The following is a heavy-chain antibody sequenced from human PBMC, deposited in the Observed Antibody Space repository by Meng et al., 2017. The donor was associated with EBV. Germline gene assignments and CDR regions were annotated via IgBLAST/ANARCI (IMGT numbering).Heavy chain of an antibody. V-gene: IGHV4-39*07. D-gene: IGHD4-11*01. J-gene: IGHJ4*02. Sequence: QLQLQVAGPGLVRPSETLSLTCTVSGGPISSSSYYWGWIRQPPGKGLEWIGSIYYSGSTYYNPSLKSRVTISVDTSKNQFSLKLSSVTAADTAVYYCADYSSWGQGTLVTVSS. CDR3: ADYSS. CDR2: IYYSGST. CDR1: GGPISSSSYY.